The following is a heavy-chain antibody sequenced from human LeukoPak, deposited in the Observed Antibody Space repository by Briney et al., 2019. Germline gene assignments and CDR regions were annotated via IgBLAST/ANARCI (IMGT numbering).Heavy chain of an antibody. J-gene: IGHJ5*02. Sequence: VASVKVSCKASGYTFTGYYMHWVRQAPGQGLEWMGRINPNSGGTNYAQKFQGRVTMTRDTSISTAYMELSRLRSDDTAVYYCARERETGTVPGWFDPWGQGTLVTVSS. D-gene: IGHD1-1*01. CDR1: GYTFTGYY. V-gene: IGHV1-2*06. CDR3: ARERETGTVPGWFDP. CDR2: INPNSGGT.